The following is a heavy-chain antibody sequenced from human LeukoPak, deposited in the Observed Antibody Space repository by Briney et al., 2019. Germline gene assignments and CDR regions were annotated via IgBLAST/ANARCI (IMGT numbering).Heavy chain of an antibody. J-gene: IGHJ4*02. V-gene: IGHV4-61*02. CDR2: IYTSGST. Sequence: PSETLSLTCTVSGGSISSGSCYWSWIRQPAGKGLEWIGRIYTSGSTNYNPSLKSRVTISVDTSKNQFSLKLSSVTAADTAVYYCAREYDFWSGLDYWGQGTLVTVSS. CDR3: AREYDFWSGLDY. CDR1: GGSISSGSCY. D-gene: IGHD3-3*01.